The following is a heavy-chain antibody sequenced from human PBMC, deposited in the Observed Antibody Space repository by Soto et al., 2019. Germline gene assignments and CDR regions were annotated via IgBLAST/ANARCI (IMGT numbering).Heavy chain of an antibody. J-gene: IGHJ5*02. CDR1: GFTFSDYY. V-gene: IGHV3-11*01. Sequence: GGSLRLSCAASGFTFSDYYMSWIRQAPGKGLEWVSYISSSGSTIYYADSVKGRFTISRDNAKNSLYLQMNSLRAEDTAVYYCQYCSSTSCYSTGLLDPWGQGSLVTVSS. D-gene: IGHD2-2*01. CDR2: ISSSGSTI. CDR3: QYCSSTSCYSTGLLDP.